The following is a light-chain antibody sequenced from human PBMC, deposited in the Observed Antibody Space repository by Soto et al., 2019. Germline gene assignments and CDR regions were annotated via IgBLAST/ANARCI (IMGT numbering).Light chain of an antibody. Sequence: EIVLTQSAATLSLSPGERATLSCRASQSVDRDLGWFQQKPGQAPRLLIFDASNRAPGVPSRFSGSGSGTDFTLSISSLEPDDFAVYYCQQRYNGLTFGGGTKVEIK. CDR3: QQRYNGLT. V-gene: IGKV3-11*01. CDR2: DAS. J-gene: IGKJ4*01. CDR1: QSVDRD.